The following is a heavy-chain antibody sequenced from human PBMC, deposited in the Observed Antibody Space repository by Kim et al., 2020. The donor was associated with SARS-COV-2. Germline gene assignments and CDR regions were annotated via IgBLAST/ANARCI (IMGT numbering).Heavy chain of an antibody. CDR2: ITNSGSST. J-gene: IGHJ4*02. Sequence: GGSLRLSCAASGFTFSTYAMNWVRQAPGKGLEWVSTITNSGSSTYYADSVKGRFTISRDNSKNTLYLQMNSLRAEDTAVYYCAKARGVPISSWYLDYWGQGTLVTVSS. D-gene: IGHD3-3*02. CDR3: AKARGVPISSWYLDY. CDR1: GFTFSTYA. V-gene: IGHV3-23*01.